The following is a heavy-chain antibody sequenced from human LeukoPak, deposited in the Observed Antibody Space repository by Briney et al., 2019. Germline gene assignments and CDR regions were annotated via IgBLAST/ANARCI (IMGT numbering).Heavy chain of an antibody. V-gene: IGHV4-39*07. CDR3: ARGYYYGSGSPYFDL. D-gene: IGHD3-10*01. J-gene: IGHJ2*01. CDR2: IYYSGST. Sequence: SETLSLTCTVSGGSISSSSYYWGWIRQPPGKGLEWIGSIYYSGSTYYNPSLKSRVTISVDTSKNQFSLKLSSVTAADTAVYYCARGYYYGSGSPYFDLWGRGTLVTVSS. CDR1: GGSISSSSYY.